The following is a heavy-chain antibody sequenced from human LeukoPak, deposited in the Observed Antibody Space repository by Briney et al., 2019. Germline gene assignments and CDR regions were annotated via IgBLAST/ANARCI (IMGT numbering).Heavy chain of an antibody. CDR1: GGSFSGYY. J-gene: IGHJ4*02. CDR2: INHSGST. Sequence: PSETLSLTCAVYGGSFSGYYWSWIRQPPGKGLEWIGEINHSGSTNYNPSLKSRVTISVDTSKNQFSLKLSSVTAADTAVYYCARGPGATDLSSTWYLNYWGQGTLVTVSS. D-gene: IGHD6-13*01. V-gene: IGHV4-34*01. CDR3: ARGPGATDLSSTWYLNY.